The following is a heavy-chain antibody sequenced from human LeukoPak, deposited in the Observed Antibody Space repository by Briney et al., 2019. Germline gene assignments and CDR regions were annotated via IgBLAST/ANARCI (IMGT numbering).Heavy chain of an antibody. J-gene: IGHJ4*02. V-gene: IGHV3-15*01. Sequence: GGSLRLSCAASGFTFSNAWMSWVRQAPGKGLEWVGRIKSKTDGGTTDYAAPVKGRFTISRDDSKNTLYLQMNSLKTEYTAVYYCTTEGSGSYHFDYWGQGTLVTVSS. CDR2: IKSKTDGGTT. CDR3: TTEGSGSYHFDY. CDR1: GFTFSNAW. D-gene: IGHD1-26*01.